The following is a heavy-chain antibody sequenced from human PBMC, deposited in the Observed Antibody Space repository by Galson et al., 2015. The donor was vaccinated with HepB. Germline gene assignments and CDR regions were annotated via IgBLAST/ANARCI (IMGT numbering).Heavy chain of an antibody. CDR2: ISAYNGNT. Sequence: SVKVSCKASGYTFTSYGISWVRQAPGQGLEWMGWISAYNGNTNYAQKLQGRVTMTTDTSTSTAYMELRSLRSDDTAVYYCARSNILLPPPYIAAAGSYDYWGQGTLVTVSS. V-gene: IGHV1-18*01. CDR1: GYTFTSYG. D-gene: IGHD6-13*01. CDR3: ARSNILLPPPYIAAAGSYDY. J-gene: IGHJ4*02.